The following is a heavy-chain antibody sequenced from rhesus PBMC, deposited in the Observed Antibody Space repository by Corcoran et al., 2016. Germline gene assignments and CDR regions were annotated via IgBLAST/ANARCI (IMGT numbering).Heavy chain of an antibody. J-gene: IGHJ4*01. CDR3: ARSHFAPGFDY. CDR2: INTDTENQ. V-gene: IGHV7-114*01. Sequence: QVQLVQSGAAVTQPGASVQVSCQASGYTFPTYALHRVRPAHGQGLEWIGCINTDTENQTYAQGFKELFTVSLDTSITTTYLQISSLKAEDTAVYYCARSHFAPGFDYWGQGVLVTVSS. D-gene: IGHD3S6*01. CDR1: GYTFPTYA.